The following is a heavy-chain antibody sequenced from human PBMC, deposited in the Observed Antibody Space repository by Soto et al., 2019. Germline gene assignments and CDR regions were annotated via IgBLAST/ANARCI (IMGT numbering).Heavy chain of an antibody. CDR3: AAGTTNSWYVY. V-gene: IGHV3-23*01. CDR2: IGTSDDIT. J-gene: IGHJ4*02. CDR1: GFIFSNYA. D-gene: IGHD1-1*01. Sequence: EVQLLESGGGLVQPGGSLRLSCAASGFIFSNYAMSWVRQTPGKGLEWVSLIGTSDDITYYVDSVRGQFAISRDNSKNTLFMQMNSLRGEDTAVYYCAAGTTNSWYVYWGQGTLVSVSS.